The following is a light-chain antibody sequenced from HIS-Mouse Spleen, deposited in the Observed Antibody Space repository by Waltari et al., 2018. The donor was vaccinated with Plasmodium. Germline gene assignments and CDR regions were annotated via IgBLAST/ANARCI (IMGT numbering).Light chain of an antibody. CDR3: AAWDDSLSGQV. CDR2: RNN. CDR1: SSNIGSNY. V-gene: IGLV1-47*01. J-gene: IGLJ2*01. Sequence: QSVLTQPPSASGTPGQRVPISCSGSSSNIGSNYVYWYQQLPGTAPKLLIDRNNQRPSGVPDRFSGSKSGTSASLAISGLRSEDEADYYCAAWDDSLSGQVFGGGTKLTVL.